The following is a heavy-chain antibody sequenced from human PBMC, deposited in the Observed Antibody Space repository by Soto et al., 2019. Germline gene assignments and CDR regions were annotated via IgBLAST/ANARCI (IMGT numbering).Heavy chain of an antibody. CDR2: INSDGSST. CDR1: GFTFSSYW. J-gene: IGHJ4*02. CDR3: ARDSDFWSGYPEYYFDY. D-gene: IGHD3-3*01. V-gene: IGHV3-74*01. Sequence: GGSLRLSCAASGFTFSSYWMHWVRQAPGKGLVWVSRINSDGSSTSYADSVKGRFTISRDNAKNTLYLQMNSLRAEDTAVYYCARDSDFWSGYPEYYFDYWGQGTLVTVSS.